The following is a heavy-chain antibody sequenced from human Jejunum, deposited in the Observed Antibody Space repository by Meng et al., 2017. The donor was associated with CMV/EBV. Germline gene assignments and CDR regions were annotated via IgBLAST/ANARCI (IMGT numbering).Heavy chain of an antibody. CDR2: FVNYVDT. J-gene: IGHJ4*02. V-gene: IGHV1-18*01. CDR3: ASGTPGRSYCDY. Sequence: QVQHVQSGAEVKKPGASVRVSCKASGYTFGSYGICWVRQAPGQGLEWMGWFVNYVDTYPAPKFQGRVTMTTDTHTNTAFMELRSLTSDDTAVYYCASGTPGRSYCDYWGQGTLVTASS. CDR1: GYTFGSYG. D-gene: IGHD2-15*01.